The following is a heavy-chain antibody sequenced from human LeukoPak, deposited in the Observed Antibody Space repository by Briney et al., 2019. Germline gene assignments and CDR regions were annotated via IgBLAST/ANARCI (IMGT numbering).Heavy chain of an antibody. CDR1: GGSFSGYY. J-gene: IGHJ6*02. V-gene: IGHV4-34*01. D-gene: IGHD3-10*01. Sequence: PSETLSLTCTVSGGSFSGYYCTWIRQPPGKGLEWIGEINHSGSANYNPSLKSRVTISLDTSKNQFSLKLSSVTAADTAVYYCARDQITMVRGVIPSYYYYGMDVWGQGTTVTVSS. CDR3: ARDQITMVRGVIPSYYYYGMDV. CDR2: INHSGSA.